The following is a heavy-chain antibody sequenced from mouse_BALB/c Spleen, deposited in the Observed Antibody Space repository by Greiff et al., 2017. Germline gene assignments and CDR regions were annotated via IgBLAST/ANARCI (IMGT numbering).Heavy chain of an antibody. D-gene: IGHD2-1*01. CDR2: ISSGGSYT. Sequence: EVQGVESGGGLVKPGGSLKLSCAASGFTFSSYAMSWVRQSPEKRLEWVAEISSGGSYTYYPDTVTGRFTISRDNAKNTLYLEMSSLRSEDTTMYYCARGQGGNYVRFAYWGQGTLVTVSA. J-gene: IGHJ3*01. CDR1: GFTFSSYA. CDR3: ARGQGGNYVRFAY. V-gene: IGHV5-9-4*01.